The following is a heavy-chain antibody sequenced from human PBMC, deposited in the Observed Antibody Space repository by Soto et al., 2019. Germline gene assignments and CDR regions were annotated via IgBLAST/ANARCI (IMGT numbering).Heavy chain of an antibody. Sequence: QVQLVQSGAEVKKPGASVKVSCKASGYTFTSYGLSWVRQAPGQGLEWMGWISAYNGNTNYAQKLQGRVTMTTDTATSTAYMELRSLRSDDTAVYYCARNNPWYDFWSGYTYDYWGQGTLVTVSS. CDR2: ISAYNGNT. D-gene: IGHD3-3*01. J-gene: IGHJ4*02. V-gene: IGHV1-18*01. CDR3: ARNNPWYDFWSGYTYDY. CDR1: GYTFTSYG.